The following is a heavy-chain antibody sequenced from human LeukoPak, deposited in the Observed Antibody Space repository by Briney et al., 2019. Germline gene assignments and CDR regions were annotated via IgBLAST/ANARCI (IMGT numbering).Heavy chain of an antibody. CDR1: GFTFSSYW. CDR3: ARGSGGSYEYYFDY. Sequence: PGGSLRLSCAASGFTFSSYWMHWVRQAPGKGLVWVSRINSDGSSTSYADSVKGRFTISRDNAKNTLYLQMNSLRAEDTAVYYCARGSGGSYEYYFDYWGQGTLVTVSS. CDR2: INSDGSST. V-gene: IGHV3-74*01. J-gene: IGHJ4*02. D-gene: IGHD1-26*01.